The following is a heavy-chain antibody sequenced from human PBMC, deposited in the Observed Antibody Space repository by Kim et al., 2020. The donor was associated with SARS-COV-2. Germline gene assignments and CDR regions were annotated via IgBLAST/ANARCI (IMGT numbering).Heavy chain of an antibody. V-gene: IGHV3-33*01. CDR3: ARDRIAGAGAYFYGMDV. J-gene: IGHJ6*02. CDR2: IWFDGSNE. Sequence: GGSLRLSCAASGFTFSRYGMHCVRQAPGKGLEWVALIWFDGSNEYSADSVRGRFTVSRDNSKNTLYLQMNSLRAEDTAVYYCARDRIAGAGAYFYGMDVWGQGTTVTVSS. D-gene: IGHD6-13*01. CDR1: GFTFSRYG.